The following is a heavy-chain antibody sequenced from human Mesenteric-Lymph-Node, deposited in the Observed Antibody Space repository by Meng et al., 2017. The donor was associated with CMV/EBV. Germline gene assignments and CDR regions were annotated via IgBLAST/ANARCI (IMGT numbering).Heavy chain of an antibody. CDR1: GDSISSTYW. D-gene: IGHD3-16*01. V-gene: IGHV4-4*02. CDR2: IYHSGST. J-gene: IGHJ4*02. Sequence: LTCAVSGDSISSTYWWSWVRQPPGKGLDWIGEIYHSGSTNYNPSLKSRVTISVDEPQNQFSLKLTSVTAADTAVYYCARGADYAWGTRGQGILVTVSS. CDR3: ARGADYAWGT.